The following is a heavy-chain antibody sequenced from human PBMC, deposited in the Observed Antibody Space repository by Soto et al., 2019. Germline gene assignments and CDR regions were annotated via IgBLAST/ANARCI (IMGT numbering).Heavy chain of an antibody. Sequence: QVQLVQSGAEVKKPGSSVKVSCKASGDTFSFYTLNWVRQAPGQGFEWVGRVNPILAMSSSAHKFQGRVSMFAHKSTGTASMALRSLRSDDTAVYYCATSYGSGSSPFDYWGQGTLVTVSS. D-gene: IGHD3-10*01. J-gene: IGHJ4*02. CDR3: ATSYGSGSSPFDY. CDR1: GDTFSFYT. CDR2: VNPILAMS. V-gene: IGHV1-69*02.